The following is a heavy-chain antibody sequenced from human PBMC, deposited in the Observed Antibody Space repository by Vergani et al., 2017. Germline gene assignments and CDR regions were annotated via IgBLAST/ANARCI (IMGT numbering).Heavy chain of an antibody. CDR2: IYYSGST. CDR1: GGSISSYY. CDR3: AKGGWNYWFDS. Sequence: QVQLQESGPGLVKPSETLSLTCTVSGGSISSYYWSWIRQPPGKGLEWIGYIYYSGSTNYNPSLKSRVTISVDTSKNQFSLKLSSVTAADTAVYYCAKGGWNYWFDSWGQGTLVIVS. J-gene: IGHJ5*01. V-gene: IGHV4-59*01. D-gene: IGHD1-1*01.